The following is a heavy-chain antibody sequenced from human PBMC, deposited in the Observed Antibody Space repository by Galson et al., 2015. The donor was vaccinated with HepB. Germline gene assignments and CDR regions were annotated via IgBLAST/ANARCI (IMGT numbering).Heavy chain of an antibody. Sequence: LRLYCSTCGVIFRYAWGRWVRQAPGKGLGLVGRVEGKTDGGPRDYAAPVKGRFTISRDDSKNTLYLQMNSLKTEDTAVYYCTTGLANGWYVDYYYYGMDVWGQGTTVTVSS. D-gene: IGHD6-19*01. CDR2: VEGKTDGGPR. V-gene: IGHV3-15*04. CDR3: TTGLANGWYVDYYYYGMDV. CDR1: GVIFRYAW. J-gene: IGHJ6*02.